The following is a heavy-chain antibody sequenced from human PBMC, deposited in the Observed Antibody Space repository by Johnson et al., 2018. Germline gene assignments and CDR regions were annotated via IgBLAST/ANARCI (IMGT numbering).Heavy chain of an antibody. CDR3: ARFEGVVKYGLDV. Sequence: VQLQESGGGVVQPGRSLRLSCAASGFTFSSYWMHWVRQAPGKGLMWVSRINSEGSDTNYADSVKGRFTISRDNAKNTLNLQMHSLRAEDTAVYYGARFEGVVKYGLDVWGQGTTVTVSS. V-gene: IGHV3-74*01. CDR1: GFTFSSYW. D-gene: IGHD2-2*01. J-gene: IGHJ6*02. CDR2: INSEGSDT.